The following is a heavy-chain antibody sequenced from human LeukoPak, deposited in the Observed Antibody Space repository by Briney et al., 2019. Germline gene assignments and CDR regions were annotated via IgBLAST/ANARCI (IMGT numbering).Heavy chain of an antibody. CDR3: TRQYGRPFDY. J-gene: IGHJ4*02. CDR2: IYPGDSDT. CDR1: GYSFSNYW. V-gene: IGHV5-51*01. D-gene: IGHD4-17*01. Sequence: GESLKISCKGSGYSFSNYWIGWVRQMPGKGLEWMGIIYPGDSDTRYSPSFQGQVTISVDESINTAYLQWSSLEASDTAMYYCTRQYGRPFDYWGQGTLVTVSS.